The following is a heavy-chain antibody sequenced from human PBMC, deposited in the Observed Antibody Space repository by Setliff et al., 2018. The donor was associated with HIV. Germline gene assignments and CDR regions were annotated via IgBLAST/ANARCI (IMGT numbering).Heavy chain of an antibody. J-gene: IGHJ4*02. V-gene: IGHV3-15*01. Sequence: GGSLRLSCVGSGFSFSDAWMSWVRQAPGKGLEWIGRIRSEAAGGTTDYAAPVKGRFTISRDDSKNTLYLQMNSLKIDDTAVYYCIDFFAFWGPGTLVTVS. D-gene: IGHD3-3*01. CDR3: IDFFAF. CDR1: GFSFSDAW. CDR2: IRSEAAGGTT.